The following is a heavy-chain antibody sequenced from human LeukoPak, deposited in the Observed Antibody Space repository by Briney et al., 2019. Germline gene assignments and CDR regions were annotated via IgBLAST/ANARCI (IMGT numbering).Heavy chain of an antibody. CDR2: ISAYNGNT. Sequence: SVKVSFKASGYTFTSYGISWVRQAPGQGLEWMGWISAYNGNTNYAQKLQGRVTMTTDTSTSAAYMELRSLRSDDTAVYYCARDSPAHYYGMDVWGQGTTVTVSS. CDR1: GYTFTSYG. V-gene: IGHV1-18*01. CDR3: ARDSPAHYYGMDV. J-gene: IGHJ6*02.